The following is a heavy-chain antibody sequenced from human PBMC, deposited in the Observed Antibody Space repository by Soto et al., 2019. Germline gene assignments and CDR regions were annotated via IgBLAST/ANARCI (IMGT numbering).Heavy chain of an antibody. Sequence: ASVKVSCKASGYTFTGYYMHWGRQAPGQGLEWMGWINPNSGGTNYAQKFQGRVTMTRDTSISTAYMELSRLRSDDTAVYYCAIGTPAEYNWFDPWGQGTLVTISS. D-gene: IGHD1-1*01. CDR3: AIGTPAEYNWFDP. J-gene: IGHJ5*02. CDR1: GYTFTGYY. V-gene: IGHV1-2*02. CDR2: INPNSGGT.